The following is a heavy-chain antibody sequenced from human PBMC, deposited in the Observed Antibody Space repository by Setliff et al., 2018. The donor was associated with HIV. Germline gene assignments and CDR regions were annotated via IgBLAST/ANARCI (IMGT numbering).Heavy chain of an antibody. D-gene: IGHD3-16*01. CDR1: GGSISSSSYY. J-gene: IGHJ5*02. Sequence: SETLSLTCTVSGGSISSSSYYWGWIRQPPGKGLEWIGSIFYTVSTYYNPSLKSRVTISMDTSKNQFSLNLNSVTATDTAVYYCAKRTFGSGRLDPWGQGTLVTVSS. V-gene: IGHV4-39*07. CDR2: IFYTVST. CDR3: AKRTFGSGRLDP.